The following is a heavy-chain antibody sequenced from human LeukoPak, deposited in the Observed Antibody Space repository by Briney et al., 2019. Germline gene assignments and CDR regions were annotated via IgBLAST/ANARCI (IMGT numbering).Heavy chain of an antibody. CDR2: ISGSGGST. CDR1: GFTFSSYA. D-gene: IGHD1-26*01. Sequence: PGGSLRLSCAASGFTFSSYAMSWVRQAPGKGLEWVSAISGSGGSTYYADSVKGRFTISRDNSKNTLYLQMNSLRAEDTAVYYCARSKWELLPQPYYFDYWGQGTLVTVSS. CDR3: ARSKWELLPQPYYFDY. V-gene: IGHV3-23*01. J-gene: IGHJ4*02.